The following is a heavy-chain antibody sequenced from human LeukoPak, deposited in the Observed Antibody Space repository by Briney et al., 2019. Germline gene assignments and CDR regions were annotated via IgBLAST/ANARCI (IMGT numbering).Heavy chain of an antibody. V-gene: IGHV3-30*18. CDR3: AKDSSSWSPGYYGMDV. CDR2: ISYDGSNK. D-gene: IGHD6-13*01. CDR1: GFTFSSYG. Sequence: PGGSLRLSCAASGFTFSSYGMHWVRQAPGKGLEWVAVISYDGSNKYYADSVKGRFTISRDNSKNTLYLQMNSLRAEDTAVYYCAKDSSSWSPGYYGMDVWGQGTTVTVSS. J-gene: IGHJ6*02.